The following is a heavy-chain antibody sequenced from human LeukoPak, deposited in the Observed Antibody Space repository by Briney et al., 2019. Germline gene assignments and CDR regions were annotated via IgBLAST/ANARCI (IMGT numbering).Heavy chain of an antibody. D-gene: IGHD5-12*01. CDR2: INPNSGGT. V-gene: IGHV1-2*02. Sequence: GAPVKVSCKASGCTFTAYMHWVRQAPGQGLEWMGWINPNSGGTNYAQKFQGRVTMTRDTSIGTAYMELSRLRSDDTAVYYCARIGQDIATDYWGQGTLVTVSS. CDR1: GCTFTAY. J-gene: IGHJ4*02. CDR3: ARIGQDIATDY.